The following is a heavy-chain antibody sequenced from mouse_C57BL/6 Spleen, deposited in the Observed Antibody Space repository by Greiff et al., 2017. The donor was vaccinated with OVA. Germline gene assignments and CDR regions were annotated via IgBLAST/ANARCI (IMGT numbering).Heavy chain of an antibody. CDR1: GYAFTNYL. J-gene: IGHJ4*01. V-gene: IGHV1-54*01. Sequence: VQVVESGAELVRPGTSVKVSCKASGYAFTNYLIEWVKQRPGQGLEWIGVINPGSGGTNYNEKFKGKATLTADKSSSTAYMQLSSLTSEDSAVYFCARPLNYAMDYWGQGTSVTVSS. CDR2: INPGSGGT. CDR3: ARPLNYAMDY.